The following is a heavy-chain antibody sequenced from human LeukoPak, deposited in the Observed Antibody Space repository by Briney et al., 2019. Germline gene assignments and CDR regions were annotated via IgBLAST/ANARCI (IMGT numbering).Heavy chain of an antibody. CDR3: ARGRKYYYDSSSYYFDY. Sequence: PSQTLSLTCTVSGGSISSGGYYWSWIRQHPGKGLEWIGYIYYSGSTYYNPSLKRRVTISVDTSKNQFSLKLSSVTAADTAVYYCARGRKYYYDSSSYYFDYWGQGTLVTVSS. CDR1: GGSISSGGYY. V-gene: IGHV4-31*03. CDR2: IYYSGST. J-gene: IGHJ4*02. D-gene: IGHD3-22*01.